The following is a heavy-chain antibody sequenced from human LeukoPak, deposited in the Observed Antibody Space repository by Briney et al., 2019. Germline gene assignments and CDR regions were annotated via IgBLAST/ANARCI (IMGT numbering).Heavy chain of an antibody. CDR2: INPSDGST. D-gene: IGHD3-10*01. V-gene: IGHV1-46*01. J-gene: IGHJ4*02. CDR3: ARESSVLKHFDY. CDR1: GYTFTSYY. Sequence: ASVKVSCKASGYTFTSYYMHWVRQAPGQGLEWMGLINPSDGSTSYAQKFQGRVTVTRDTSTSTVYMELSSLGSEDTAVYYCARESSVLKHFDYWGQGTLVTVSS.